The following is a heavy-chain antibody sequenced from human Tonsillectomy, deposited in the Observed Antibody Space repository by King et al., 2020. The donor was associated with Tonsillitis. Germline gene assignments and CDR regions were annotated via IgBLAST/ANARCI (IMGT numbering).Heavy chain of an antibody. CDR2: IHYIGTT. CDR1: GDSISSYY. CDR3: ARGGGSGWYKMPLYYFDY. J-gene: IGHJ4*02. V-gene: IGHV4-59*01. Sequence: VQLQESGPRLVKPSETLSLTCPVSGDSISSYYWSWIRQPPGKGLEWIGYIHYIGTTNYNPSLKSRVTISIDTSKDQFSLKLSSVTAADTAVYYCARGGGSGWYKMPLYYFDYWGQGTLVTVSS. D-gene: IGHD6-19*01.